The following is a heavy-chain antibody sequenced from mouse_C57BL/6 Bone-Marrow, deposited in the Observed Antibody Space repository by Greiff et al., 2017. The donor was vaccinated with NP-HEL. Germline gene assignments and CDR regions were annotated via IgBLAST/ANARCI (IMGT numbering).Heavy chain of an antibody. CDR2: IYPGNSDT. Sequence: EVKLVESGTVLARPGASVKMSCKTSGYTFTSYWMHWVKQRPGQGLEWIGAIYPGNSDTSYNQKFKGKAKLTAVTSASTAYMELSSLTNEDSAVYYCTRYGDLGTTVPWYFDVWGTGTTVTVSS. V-gene: IGHV1-5*01. J-gene: IGHJ1*03. CDR1: GYTFTSYW. CDR3: TRYGDLGTTVPWYFDV. D-gene: IGHD1-1*01.